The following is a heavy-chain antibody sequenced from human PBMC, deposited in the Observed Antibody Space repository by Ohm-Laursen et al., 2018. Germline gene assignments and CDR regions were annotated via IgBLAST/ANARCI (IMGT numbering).Heavy chain of an antibody. CDR1: GFTFTSSA. CDR3: AGGGSSGDY. CDR2: IVVGSGNT. Sequence: GSSVKVSCKASGFTFTSSAMQWVRQARGQRLEWIGWIVVGSGNTNYAQKFQERVTITRDMSTSTAYMELSRLRSDDTAVYYCAGGGSSGDYWGQGTLVTVSS. V-gene: IGHV1-58*02. D-gene: IGHD6-6*01. J-gene: IGHJ4*02.